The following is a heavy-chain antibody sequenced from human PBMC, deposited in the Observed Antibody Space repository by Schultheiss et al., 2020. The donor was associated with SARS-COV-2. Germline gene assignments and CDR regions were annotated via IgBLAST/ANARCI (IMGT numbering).Heavy chain of an antibody. CDR3: ARAGYCSSTSCYDRRTYNWFDP. CDR1: GYTFTGYY. Sequence: GESLKISCKASGYTFTGYYMHWVRQAPGQGLEWMGWINPNSGGTNYAQKFQGRVTMTRDTSISTAYMELSRLRSDDTAVYYCARAGYCSSTSCYDRRTYNWFDPWGQGTLVTVSS. CDR2: INPNSGGT. J-gene: IGHJ5*02. V-gene: IGHV1-2*02. D-gene: IGHD2-2*01.